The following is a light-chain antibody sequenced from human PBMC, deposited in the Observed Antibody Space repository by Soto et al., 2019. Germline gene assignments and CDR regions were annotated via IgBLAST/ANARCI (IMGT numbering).Light chain of an antibody. J-gene: IGLJ3*02. CDR1: SNDVGGYNY. V-gene: IGLV2-11*01. CDR3: CSDGGTYWV. Sequence: QSALTQPRSVSGSPGQSVTISCTGTSNDVGGYNYVSWFQQHPGKVPKLMVYDVSYRPAGVPDLFSGSKSGNTASLTSSGLQADDEGYYYCCSDGGTYWVFGGGTKLTVL. CDR2: DVS.